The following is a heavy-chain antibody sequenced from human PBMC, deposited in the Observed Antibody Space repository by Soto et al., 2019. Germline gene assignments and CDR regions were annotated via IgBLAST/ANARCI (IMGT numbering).Heavy chain of an antibody. CDR3: AKDKQTGGYDSDFGS. D-gene: IGHD3-3*01. V-gene: IGHV3-23*01. CDR2: ITKGNA. CDR1: GFTFATYG. Sequence: LRLSCAASGFTFATYGMGWVRQAPGKGLEWVSTITKGNAYYAASVKGRFTISRDNSKNTLYLQMSNLRAEDTALYYCAKDKQTGGYDSDFGSWGQGTLVTVSS. J-gene: IGHJ4*02.